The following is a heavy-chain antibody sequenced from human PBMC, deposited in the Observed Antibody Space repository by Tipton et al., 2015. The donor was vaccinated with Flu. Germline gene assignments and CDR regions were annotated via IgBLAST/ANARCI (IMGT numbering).Heavy chain of an antibody. J-gene: IGHJ4*02. CDR3: ARDPSLGMPDYFDY. CDR1: GDSIGSAYY. D-gene: IGHD2-2*01. CDR2: IYHNQYT. V-gene: IGHV4-38-2*02. Sequence: TLSLTCSVSGDSIGSAYYWGWIRRPPGKGLEWIGYIYHNQYTKYNPSLKSRVTISVDTSKSQFSLQLRSVTAADTAVYYCARDPSLGMPDYFDYWGQGLLVTASS.